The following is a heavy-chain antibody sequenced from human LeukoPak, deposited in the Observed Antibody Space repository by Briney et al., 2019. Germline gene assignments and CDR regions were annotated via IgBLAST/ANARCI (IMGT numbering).Heavy chain of an antibody. CDR2: IISSSSYI. J-gene: IGHJ4*02. CDR3: ARDLPEYCSSTSCPYYFDY. V-gene: IGHV3-21*01. D-gene: IGHD2-2*01. CDR1: GFTFSSYS. Sequence: PGGSLRLSCAASGFTFSSYSVNWVRQAPGKGLEWVSSIISSSSYIYYADSVKGRFTISKDNAKNSLYLQMNSLGADDTAVYYCARDLPEYCSSTSCPYYFDYCGEGTLVTVAS.